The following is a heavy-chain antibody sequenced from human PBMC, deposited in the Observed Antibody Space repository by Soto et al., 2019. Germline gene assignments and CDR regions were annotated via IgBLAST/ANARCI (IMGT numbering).Heavy chain of an antibody. J-gene: IGHJ6*03. V-gene: IGHV3-48*01. CDR3: ARDTFVGGYYYMDV. CDR1: GFTFGTSS. CDR2: SSSFSSSI. Sequence: GGSLRLSCAASGFTFGTSSMNWVRQAPGKGLEWVSYSSSFSSSIYYADSVKGRFSISRDNVKNSLFLQMNSLRAEDTAVYYCARDTFVGGYYYMDVWGKGTTVTVSS. D-gene: IGHD2-15*01.